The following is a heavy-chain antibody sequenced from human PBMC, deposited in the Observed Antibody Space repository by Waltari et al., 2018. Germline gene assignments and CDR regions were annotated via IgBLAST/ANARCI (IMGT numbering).Heavy chain of an antibody. CDR2: CYKSGTT. CDR3: VRGYPDIVATISDY. J-gene: IGHJ4*01. CDR1: RSSIRNNNYY. Sequence: QLQLQESGPGLVKPSETLSLTCTVSRSSIRNNNYYWGWVRQPPGKGLEWIGSCYKSGTTYYNPSLKSRVTISVDTSNNQFSLKLNSVTAADTAVYYCVRGYPDIVATISDYWGQEPWSSSPQ. V-gene: IGHV4-39*07. D-gene: IGHD5-12*01.